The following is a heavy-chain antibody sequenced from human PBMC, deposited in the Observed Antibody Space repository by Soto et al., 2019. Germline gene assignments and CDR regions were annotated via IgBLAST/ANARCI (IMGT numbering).Heavy chain of an antibody. J-gene: IGHJ4*02. D-gene: IGHD3-22*01. V-gene: IGHV2-5*01. CDR1: GFSLTTTGVG. CDR2: VYWNDER. CDR3: AHYDSSGYFSHFDS. Sequence: QIALQESGPTVVKPTQTLTLTCTFSGFSLTTTGVGVGLIRHAPGKALEWLAMVYWNDERRCSPSLKSRLTITQDTSKNQVVLTMTHMDPVDTATYFCAHYDSSGYFSHFDSWGQGTLVTVSS.